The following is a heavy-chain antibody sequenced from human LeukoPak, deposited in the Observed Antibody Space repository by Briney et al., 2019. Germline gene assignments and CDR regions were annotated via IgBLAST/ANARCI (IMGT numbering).Heavy chain of an antibody. Sequence: GGSLRLSCAASGFTFSSYAMSWVRQAPGKGLEWVSGVSGSGGSTYYVDSVKGRFTISRDNSKNTLYLQMNSLRAKDTAVYYCAKDLDIVATITGNWGQGTLVTVSS. CDR2: VSGSGGST. J-gene: IGHJ4*02. CDR3: AKDLDIVATITGN. CDR1: GFTFSSYA. V-gene: IGHV3-23*01. D-gene: IGHD5-12*01.